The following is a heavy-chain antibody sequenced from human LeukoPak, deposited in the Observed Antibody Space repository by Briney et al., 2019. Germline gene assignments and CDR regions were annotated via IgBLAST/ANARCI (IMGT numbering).Heavy chain of an antibody. CDR2: ISAYNGNT. J-gene: IGHJ3*02. D-gene: IGHD3-22*01. Sequence: PSASVKVSCKASGYTFTSYGISWVRQAPGQGLEWMGWISAYNGNTNYAQKLQGRVTMTTDTSTSTAYMELRSLRSDDTAVYYCARDRYYDSSGYSQRDAFDIWGQGTMVTVSS. CDR1: GYTFTSYG. V-gene: IGHV1-18*01. CDR3: ARDRYYDSSGYSQRDAFDI.